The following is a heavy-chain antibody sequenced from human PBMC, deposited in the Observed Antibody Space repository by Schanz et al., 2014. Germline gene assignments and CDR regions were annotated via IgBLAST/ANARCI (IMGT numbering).Heavy chain of an antibody. CDR2: ISVYHGHT. D-gene: IGHD3-10*01. J-gene: IGHJ6*02. V-gene: IGHV1-18*01. Sequence: QVQLVQSGGEVKKPGASATVSCKASGYTFNNHGISWVRQAPGQGLEWMGWISVYHGHTNYAEKVHGRVTMTTDTSTSTAYMELRSLISDDTAVYYGVRDAGWAFGDYHAMDVWGQGTSVTVSS. CDR1: GYTFNNHG. CDR3: VRDAGWAFGDYHAMDV.